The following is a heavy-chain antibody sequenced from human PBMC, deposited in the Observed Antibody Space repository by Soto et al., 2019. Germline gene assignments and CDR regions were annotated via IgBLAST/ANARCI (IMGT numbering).Heavy chain of an antibody. J-gene: IGHJ2*01. Sequence: QVQLEESGGGVVQPGRSLRLSCAASGFTFSSYGMHWVRQAPGKGLEWVAVIWYDGSNKYYADSVKGRFTISRDNSKNTLYLQMNSLGAEDTAVYYCARIPQIAVAGTRFGYFDLWGRGTRVTVSS. CDR2: IWYDGSNK. D-gene: IGHD6-19*01. CDR1: GFTFSSYG. CDR3: ARIPQIAVAGTRFGYFDL. V-gene: IGHV3-33*01.